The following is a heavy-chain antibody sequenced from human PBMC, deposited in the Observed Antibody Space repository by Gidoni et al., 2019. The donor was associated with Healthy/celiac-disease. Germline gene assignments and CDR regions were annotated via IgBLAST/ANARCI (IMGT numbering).Heavy chain of an antibody. Sequence: QITLKESGPTLVKPTQTLTLTCTFSGFSLSTSGVGVGWIRQPPGKALEWLALIYWNDDKRYSPSLKSRLTITKDTSKNQVVLTMTNMDPVDTATYYCAHGPTIFGVITPIHFDYWGQGTLVTVSS. D-gene: IGHD3-3*01. CDR2: IYWNDDK. V-gene: IGHV2-5*01. CDR3: AHGPTIFGVITPIHFDY. CDR1: GFSLSTSGVG. J-gene: IGHJ4*02.